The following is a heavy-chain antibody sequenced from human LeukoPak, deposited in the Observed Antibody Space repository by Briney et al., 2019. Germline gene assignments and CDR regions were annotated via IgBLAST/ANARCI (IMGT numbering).Heavy chain of an antibody. Sequence: PGGSLRLSCAASGFAFSSYSMNWVRQAPGKGLEWVPSINRDSNYIYYADSVKGRFTISRDNAKNSLYLQMNSLRAEDTAVYYCARRGYGDYAPLNYHYYMDVWGKGTTVTVSS. J-gene: IGHJ6*03. V-gene: IGHV3-21*01. CDR3: ARRGYGDYAPLNYHYYMDV. CDR1: GFAFSSYS. CDR2: INRDSNYI. D-gene: IGHD4-17*01.